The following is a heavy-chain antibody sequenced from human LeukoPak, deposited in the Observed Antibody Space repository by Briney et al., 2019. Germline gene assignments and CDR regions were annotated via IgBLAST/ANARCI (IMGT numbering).Heavy chain of an antibody. J-gene: IGHJ4*02. Sequence: SSETLSLTCAVYGGTFSGYYWSWIRQPPGKGLECIGEINHSGNTNYNPSLKRRVTISVDTSQKQFSLRLTSVTAADTAVYYCARGRYLTTLGGAAAGFLDSWGQGTLVTVSS. CDR1: GGTFSGYY. CDR2: INHSGNT. CDR3: ARGRYLTTLGGAAAGFLDS. V-gene: IGHV4-34*01. D-gene: IGHD6-13*01.